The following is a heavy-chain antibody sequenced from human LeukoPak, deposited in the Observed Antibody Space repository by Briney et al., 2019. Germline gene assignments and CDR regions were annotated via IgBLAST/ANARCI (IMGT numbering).Heavy chain of an antibody. V-gene: IGHV3-7*01. J-gene: IGHJ3*02. CDR3: ARETRLGYCSSTSCYYAFDI. CDR2: IKQDGSEK. D-gene: IGHD2-2*01. CDR1: GFTFSSYA. Sequence: GGSLRLSCAASGFTFSSYAMSWVRQAPGKGLEWVANIKQDGSEKYYVDSVKGRFTISRDNAKNSLYLQMNSLRAQDTAVYYCARETRLGYCSSTSCYYAFDIWGQGTMVTVSS.